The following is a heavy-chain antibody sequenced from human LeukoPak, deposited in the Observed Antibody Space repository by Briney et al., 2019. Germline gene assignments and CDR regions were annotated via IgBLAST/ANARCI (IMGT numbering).Heavy chain of an antibody. D-gene: IGHD6-19*01. Sequence: SETLSLTCAVSGGSISSSNWWSWVRQPPGKGLEWIGEIYHSGSTNYNPSLKSRVTISVDTSKNQFSLKLSSVTAADTAVYYCARVAVAGTFDPWGQGTLVTVSS. CDR3: ARVAVAGTFDP. CDR1: GGSISSSNW. V-gene: IGHV4-4*02. J-gene: IGHJ5*02. CDR2: IYHSGST.